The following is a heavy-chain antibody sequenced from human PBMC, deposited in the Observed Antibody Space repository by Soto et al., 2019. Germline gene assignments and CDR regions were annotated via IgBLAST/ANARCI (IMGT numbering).Heavy chain of an antibody. D-gene: IGHD5-18*01. CDR1: GVTVSSNY. Sequence: EVQLVESGGGLVKPGGSLRLSCAASGVTVSSNYMSWVRQAPGKGPEWASVIYSGGSTYYADSVKGRFTIPRDNSKNTLYLQMNSLRAEDTAVYYCARHGYNYGGGYFDYWGQGTLVTVSS. J-gene: IGHJ4*02. V-gene: IGHV3-66*04. CDR3: ARHGYNYGGGYFDY. CDR2: IYSGGST.